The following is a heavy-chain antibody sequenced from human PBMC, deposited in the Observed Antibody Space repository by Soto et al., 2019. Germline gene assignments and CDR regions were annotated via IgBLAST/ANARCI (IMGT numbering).Heavy chain of an antibody. V-gene: IGHV3-74*01. Sequence: EVQLVESGGGLVQPGGSLRVYCAASGFTFSSYWMHWVRQAPGKGLVWVSRINSDGSSTSYADSVKGRFTISRDNAKNTLYLKINSGRAGNTAIFSCERGGAVAGPHYGAQGPLVTFSS. D-gene: IGHD6-19*01. CDR2: INSDGSST. CDR1: GFTFSSYW. CDR3: ERGGAVAGPHY. J-gene: IGHJ4*02.